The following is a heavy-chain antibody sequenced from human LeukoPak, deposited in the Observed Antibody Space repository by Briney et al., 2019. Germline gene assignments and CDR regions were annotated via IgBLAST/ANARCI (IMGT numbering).Heavy chain of an antibody. V-gene: IGHV1-8*02. CDR1: GGTFSSYA. CDR2: MNPNSGNT. D-gene: IGHD3-10*01. J-gene: IGHJ4*02. Sequence: GASVKVSCKASGGTFSSYAISWVRQATGQGLEWMGWMNPNSGNTGYAQKFQGRVTMTRNTSISTAYMELSSLRSEDTAVYYCARGLLGRLDYWGQGTLVTVSS. CDR3: ARGLLGRLDY.